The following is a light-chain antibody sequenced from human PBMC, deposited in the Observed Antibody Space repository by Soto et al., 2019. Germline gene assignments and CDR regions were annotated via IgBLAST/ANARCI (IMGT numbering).Light chain of an antibody. J-gene: IGKJ4*01. CDR3: LQEYSYPLI. V-gene: IGKV1-6*01. CDR2: GAS. CDR1: QGIRND. Sequence: QVTQFPSSLSASVGDRVNITCRPSQGIRNDLGWYQQKPGKAPKLLIYGASNLQTGVPSRFSGSGSGTDFTLTISSLQPEDVGTYYCLQEYSYPLIFGGGTKVEIK.